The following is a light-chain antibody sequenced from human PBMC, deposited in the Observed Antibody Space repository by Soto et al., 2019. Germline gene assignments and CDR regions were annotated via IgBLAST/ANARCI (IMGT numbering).Light chain of an antibody. V-gene: IGLV2-11*01. Sequence: QSVPTQPRSVSGSPGQSVTISCTGTSSDVGEYDYVSWYQQHPGKAPKLMIFDVSGRPSGVPDRFSGSKTGNTASLTISGLQAEDEADYYCCSYAGSPYVFGTGTKVTVL. CDR1: SSDVGEYDY. J-gene: IGLJ1*01. CDR2: DVS. CDR3: CSYAGSPYV.